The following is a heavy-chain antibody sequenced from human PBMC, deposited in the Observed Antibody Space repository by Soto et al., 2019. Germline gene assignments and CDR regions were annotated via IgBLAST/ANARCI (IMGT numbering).Heavy chain of an antibody. CDR1: GFTLRNYS. J-gene: IGHJ6*02. Sequence: GGSLRLSCSVTGFTLRNYSMNWVRKAPGKGLEWVSYIDGIGTTIYYADSVKGRFAISRDNAKNSVYLQMSSLRDEDTAVYFCARGQLLATVGTNSYYGLDVWGQGTTVTVSS. V-gene: IGHV3-48*02. CDR3: ARGQLLATVGTNSYYGLDV. D-gene: IGHD6-13*01. CDR2: IDGIGTTI.